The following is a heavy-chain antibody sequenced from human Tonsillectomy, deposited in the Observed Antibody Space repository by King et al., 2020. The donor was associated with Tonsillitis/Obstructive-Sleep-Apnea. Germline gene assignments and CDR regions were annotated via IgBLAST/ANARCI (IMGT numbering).Heavy chain of an antibody. V-gene: IGHV3-48*03. CDR2: ISSSGSTI. CDR3: ARSSELGYCSSTSCYGMDV. Sequence: VQLVESGGGLVQPGGSPRLSCAASGFTFSSYEMNWVRQAPGKGLEWVSYISSSGSTIYYADSVKGRFTISRDNAKNSLYLQMNSLRAEDTAGYYCARSSELGYCSSTSCYGMDVWGQGTTVTVSS. J-gene: IGHJ6*02. D-gene: IGHD2-2*01. CDR1: GFTFSSYE.